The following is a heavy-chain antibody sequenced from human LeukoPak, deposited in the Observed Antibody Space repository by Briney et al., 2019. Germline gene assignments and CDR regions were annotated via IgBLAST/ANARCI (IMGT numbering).Heavy chain of an antibody. CDR2: ISWDGGST. V-gene: IGHV3-43*01. Sequence: QTGGSLRLSCAASGFTFDDYTMHWVRQAPGKGLEWVSLISWDGGSTYYADSVKGRFTISRDNSKNSLYLQMNSLRAEDTALYYCAKGLYSASGVRVFDYWGQGTPVTVSS. CDR1: GFTFDDYT. D-gene: IGHD6-13*01. J-gene: IGHJ4*02. CDR3: AKGLYSASGVRVFDY.